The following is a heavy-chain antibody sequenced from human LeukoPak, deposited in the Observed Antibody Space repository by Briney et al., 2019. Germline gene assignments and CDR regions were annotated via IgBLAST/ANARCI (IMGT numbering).Heavy chain of an antibody. CDR2: ISSSSTYI. J-gene: IGHJ4*02. CDR3: AMSGSYFYFDY. CDR1: GFTFSSYS. V-gene: IGHV3-21*01. Sequence: GGSLRLSCAASGFTFSSYSMNWVRQAPGKGLEWVSSISSSSTYIFYADSVKGRFTISRDNAKNSLYLQMNSLRAEDTAVYYCAMSGSYFYFDYWGQGTLVTVSP. D-gene: IGHD1-26*01.